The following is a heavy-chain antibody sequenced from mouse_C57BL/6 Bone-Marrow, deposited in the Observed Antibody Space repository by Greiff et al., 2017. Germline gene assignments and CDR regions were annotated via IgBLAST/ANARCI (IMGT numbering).Heavy chain of an antibody. CDR2: ISGGGGNT. CDR3: ARHNRYSNHQAWFAY. CDR1: GFTFRSYT. Sequence: EVTLQESGGGLVKPGGSLKLSCAASGFTFRSYTLSWVRQTPETRLAWVATISGGGGNTYYPDSVKGRFPISRDNAKNTLYLQMGSLRSEDTALYYCARHNRYSNHQAWFAYWGQGTLVTVSA. V-gene: IGHV5-9*01. D-gene: IGHD2-5*01. J-gene: IGHJ3*01.